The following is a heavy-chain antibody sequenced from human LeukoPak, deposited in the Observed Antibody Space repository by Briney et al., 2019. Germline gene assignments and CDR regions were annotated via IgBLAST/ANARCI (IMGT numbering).Heavy chain of an antibody. D-gene: IGHD2-15*01. CDR3: ARDYDCSGGTCYSYYFDY. CDR1: GFSFSSYS. CDR2: ISSRSSTI. Sequence: GGSLRLSCAASGFSFSSYSMNWVRQAPGEGLEWVSYISSRSSTIYYADSVKGRFTISRDNAKNSLSLRMNSLRAEDTAVYYCARDYDCSGGTCYSYYFDYWGQGTLVTVSS. J-gene: IGHJ4*02. V-gene: IGHV3-48*01.